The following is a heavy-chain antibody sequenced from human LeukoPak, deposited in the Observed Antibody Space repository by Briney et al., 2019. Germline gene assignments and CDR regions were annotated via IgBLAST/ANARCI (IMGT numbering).Heavy chain of an antibody. J-gene: IGHJ4*02. CDR1: GYSFPSYW. D-gene: IGHD3-3*01. CDR2: IYPGDSDT. V-gene: IGHV5-51*01. CDR3: ASAKTIFGVVTIPYYFDY. Sequence: GESLKISCKGSGYSFPSYWIGWVRQMPGKGLEWMGIIYPGDSDTRYSPSFQGRVTISADKSISTAYLQWSSLKASDTAMYYCASAKTIFGVVTIPYYFDYWGQGTLVTVSS.